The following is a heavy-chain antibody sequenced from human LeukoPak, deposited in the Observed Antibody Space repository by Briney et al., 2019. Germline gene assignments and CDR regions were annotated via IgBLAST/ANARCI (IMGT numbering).Heavy chain of an antibody. CDR1: GGSISSNSAG. D-gene: IGHD5-24*01. V-gene: IGHV6-1*01. CDR2: TYYRSKWYI. CDR3: ARDRNFGGPYNTIDY. Sequence: SQTLSLTCSISGGSISSNSAGWGWVRQSPSRGLKWVGRTYYRSKWYIDYALSVKSRITINPDTSKNQFSLQLNSVTPEDTAVYYCARDRNFGGPYNTIDYWGQGTLVTVSS. J-gene: IGHJ4*02.